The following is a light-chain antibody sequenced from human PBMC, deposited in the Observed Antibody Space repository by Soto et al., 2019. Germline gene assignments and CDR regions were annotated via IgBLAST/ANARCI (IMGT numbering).Light chain of an antibody. CDR3: SSSGV. CDR1: SSDVGGYNY. CDR2: DVS. J-gene: IGLJ2*01. Sequence: QSVLTQPASVSGSPGQSITISCTGTSSDVGGYNYVSWYQQHPGKAPKLMIYDVSIRPSGVSNRFSGSKSGNTASLTISGLQAEDEADYYCSSSGVFGGGTKLTVL. V-gene: IGLV2-14*01.